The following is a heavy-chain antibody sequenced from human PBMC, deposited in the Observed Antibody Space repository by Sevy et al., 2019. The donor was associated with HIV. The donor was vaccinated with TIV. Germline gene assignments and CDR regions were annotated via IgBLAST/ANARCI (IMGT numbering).Heavy chain of an antibody. D-gene: IGHD3-10*01. CDR3: ARRSGPLVRGVITYFDY. J-gene: IGHJ4*02. CDR2: IYRSGST. Sequence: SETLSLTCAVSGGSINSSKWWSWVRQTPGKGLEWLGEIYRSGSTNYNPSLKSRVTISLDKSKNQFSLKLNSVTAADTAVYYCARRSGPLVRGVITYFDYWGQGTLVTVSS. CDR1: GGSINSSKW. V-gene: IGHV4-4*02.